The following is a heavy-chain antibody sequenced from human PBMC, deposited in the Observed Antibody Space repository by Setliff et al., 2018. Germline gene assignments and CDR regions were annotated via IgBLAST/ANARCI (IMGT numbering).Heavy chain of an antibody. CDR3: ARGVPYYNFWSGYYGPLHYFDY. CDR2: IYYSGTT. D-gene: IGHD3-3*01. V-gene: IGHV4-59*01. Sequence: SETLSLTCTVSGGSISTYYWTWIRQPPGKALEWIGYIYYSGTTNYSPSLKSRVTISIDMSKNQFSLKLSSVTAAATAVYYCARGVPYYNFWSGYYGPLHYFDYWGQGTLVTVSS. J-gene: IGHJ4*02. CDR1: GGSISTYY.